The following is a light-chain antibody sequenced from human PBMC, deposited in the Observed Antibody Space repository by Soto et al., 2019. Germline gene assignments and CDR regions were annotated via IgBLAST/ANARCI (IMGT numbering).Light chain of an antibody. CDR1: QSVLYSSNNKNH. V-gene: IGKV4-1*01. CDR3: QKYYSTPQT. Sequence: DIVMTQSPDSLAVSLGERATINCKSSQSVLYSSNNKNHLAWYQQKPGQPPKLLIYWASTRESGVPDRFSGSGSGTDFTLPITSLQAEDVAVYYCQKYYSTPQTFGGGTKVEIK. J-gene: IGKJ4*01. CDR2: WAS.